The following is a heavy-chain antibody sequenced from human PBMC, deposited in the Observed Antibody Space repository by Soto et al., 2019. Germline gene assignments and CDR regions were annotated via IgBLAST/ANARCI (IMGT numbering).Heavy chain of an antibody. CDR1: GFTFSSYA. J-gene: IGHJ4*02. CDR2: ISGSGGST. Sequence: GGSLRLSCAASGFTFSSYAMSWVRQAPGKGLEWVSAISGSGGSTYYADSVKGRFTISRDNSKNTLYLQMSSLRAEDTAVYYCAKASYLWFGEFTRWGQGTLVTVSS. V-gene: IGHV3-23*01. D-gene: IGHD3-10*01. CDR3: AKASYLWFGEFTR.